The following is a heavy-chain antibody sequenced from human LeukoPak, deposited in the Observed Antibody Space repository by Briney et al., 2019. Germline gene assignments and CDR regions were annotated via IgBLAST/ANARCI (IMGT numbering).Heavy chain of an antibody. Sequence: PGGSLRLSCAASEFIFNNYGMHWVRQAPGKGLEWVAVISYDGRNKFYANSVKGRFTISRDDYKNTLYVQMNSLRPEDTAVYYCAKDGGRYSGSLDSWGQGTLVTVSS. J-gene: IGHJ4*02. D-gene: IGHD1-26*01. CDR3: AKDGGRYSGSLDS. V-gene: IGHV3-30*18. CDR2: ISYDGRNK. CDR1: EFIFNNYG.